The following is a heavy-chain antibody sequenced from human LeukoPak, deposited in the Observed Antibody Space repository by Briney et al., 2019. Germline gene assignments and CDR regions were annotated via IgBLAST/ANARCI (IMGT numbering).Heavy chain of an antibody. CDR1: GFSFSDSY. CDR3: AKTNGYFDS. CDR2: INGGGDNA. J-gene: IGHJ4*02. V-gene: IGHV3-23*01. Sequence: GGSLRLSCAASGFSFSDSYMSWIRQAPGKGLECVSGINGGGDNAYYTNSVKGRFTISRDNSKNTLYLQMNSLRAEDTAVYYCAKTNGYFDSWGQGTLVTVSS.